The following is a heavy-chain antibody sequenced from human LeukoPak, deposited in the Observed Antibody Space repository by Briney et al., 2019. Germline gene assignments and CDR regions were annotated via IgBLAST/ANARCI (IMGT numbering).Heavy chain of an antibody. D-gene: IGHD6-13*01. V-gene: IGHV3-23*01. CDR3: AKLYSSSWYSWFDP. J-gene: IGHJ5*02. Sequence: GGSLRLSCAASGFTFSSYSMNWVRQAPGKGLEWISTIGGSATSTYYADSVKGRFTISRDNSKNTLYLQMNSLRAEDTAVYYCAKLYSSSWYSWFDPWGQGTLVTVSS. CDR2: IGGSATST. CDR1: GFTFSSYS.